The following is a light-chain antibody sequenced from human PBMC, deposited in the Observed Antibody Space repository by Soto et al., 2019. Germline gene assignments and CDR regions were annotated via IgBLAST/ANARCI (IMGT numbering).Light chain of an antibody. J-gene: IGKJ1*01. CDR2: KAS. Sequence: IQMTQSPSSLSASVGDRVIITCRASQGIRSDLGWFQQKPGKAPKLLIYKASTLKSGVPSRFSGSGSGTEFTLTISSLQPDDFATYYCQHYNSYSEAFGQGTKVDIK. CDR3: QHYNSYSEA. V-gene: IGKV1-5*03. CDR1: QGIRSD.